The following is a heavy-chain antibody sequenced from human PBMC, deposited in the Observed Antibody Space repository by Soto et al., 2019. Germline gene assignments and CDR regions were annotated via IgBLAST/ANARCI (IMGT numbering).Heavy chain of an antibody. CDR1: GFTFSSYW. D-gene: IGHD2-15*01. J-gene: IGHJ5*02. Sequence: PGGSLRLSCAASGFTFSSYWMHWVRQAPGKGLVWVSRINSDGSSTSYADSVKGRFTISRDNAKNTLYLQMNSLRAEDTAVYYCARDLRYCSGGSCYGWFDPWGQGTLVTVSS. CDR3: ARDLRYCSGGSCYGWFDP. CDR2: INSDGSST. V-gene: IGHV3-74*01.